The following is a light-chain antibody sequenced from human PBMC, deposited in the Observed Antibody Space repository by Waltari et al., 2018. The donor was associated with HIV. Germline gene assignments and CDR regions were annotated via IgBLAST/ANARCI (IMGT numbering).Light chain of an antibody. CDR3: SSYTSAETVV. Sequence: QSALTQPASVSGSPGQSITISCTGTSSDVGAYKYVSWYQKHPDKVPKLIIYEVINRPSGVSNRFSGSKSGNTASLTISGLQTEDEADYYCSSYTSAETVVFGVGTRVTVL. CDR1: SSDVGAYKY. V-gene: IGLV2-14*01. J-gene: IGLJ1*01. CDR2: EVI.